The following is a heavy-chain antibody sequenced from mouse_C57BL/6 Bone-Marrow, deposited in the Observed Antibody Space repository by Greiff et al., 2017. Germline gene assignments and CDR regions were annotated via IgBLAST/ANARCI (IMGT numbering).Heavy chain of an antibody. CDR3: DLPYDYGVAY. CDR1: GFNIKDDY. J-gene: IGHJ3*01. Sequence: EVQLQQSGAELVRPGASVKLSCTASGFNIKDDYMHWVKQRPEQGLEWIGWIDPENGDTEYASKFQGKATITADTSSNTAYLQLSSLTSEDTAVYYCDLPYDYGVAYWGQGNLVTVSA. D-gene: IGHD2-4*01. CDR2: IDPENGDT. V-gene: IGHV14-4*01.